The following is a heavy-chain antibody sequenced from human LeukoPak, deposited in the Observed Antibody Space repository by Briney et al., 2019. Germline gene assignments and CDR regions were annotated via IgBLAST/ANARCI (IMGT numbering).Heavy chain of an antibody. V-gene: IGHV1-69*04. CDR2: IIPILGIA. D-gene: IGHD5-18*01. CDR3: ARDRRAAMVTTRWYFDL. J-gene: IGHJ2*01. Sequence: SVKVSCRASGGTFSSYAISWVRQAPGQGLEWMGRIIPILGIANYAQKFQGRVTITADKSTSTAYMELSSLRSEDTAVYYCARDRRAAMVTTRWYFDLWGRGTLVTVSS. CDR1: GGTFSSYA.